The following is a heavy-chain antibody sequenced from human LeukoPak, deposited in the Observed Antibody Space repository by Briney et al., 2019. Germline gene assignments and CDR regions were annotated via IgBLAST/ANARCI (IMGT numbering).Heavy chain of an antibody. V-gene: IGHV1-2*02. CDR3: ARDLDYDSSGYYPDY. CDR2: INPNSGGT. J-gene: IGHJ4*02. Sequence: ASVKVSFTSSGYTFTFYYMHWVRQAPGQGLEWMGWINPNSGGTNYAQKFQGRVTMTRDTSISTAYMELSRLRSDDTAVYYCARDLDYDSSGYYPDYWGQGTLVTVSS. CDR1: GYTFTFYY. D-gene: IGHD3-22*01.